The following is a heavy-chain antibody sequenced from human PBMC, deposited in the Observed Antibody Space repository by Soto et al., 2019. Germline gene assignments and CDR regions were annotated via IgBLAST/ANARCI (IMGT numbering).Heavy chain of an antibody. CDR2: INPSGGST. V-gene: IGHV1-46*01. CDR1: GYTFTSYY. CDR3: ARTRGHYSNSLLDFDY. Sequence: ASVKVSCTASGYTFTSYYMHWVRQAPGQGLEWMGIINPSGGSTSYAQKFQGRVTMTRDTSTSTVYMELSSLRSEDTAVYYCARTRGHYSNSLLDFDYWGQEPWSPSPQ. D-gene: IGHD4-4*01. J-gene: IGHJ4*01.